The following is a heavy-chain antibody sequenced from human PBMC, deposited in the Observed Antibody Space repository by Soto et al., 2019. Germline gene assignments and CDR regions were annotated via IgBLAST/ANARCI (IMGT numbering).Heavy chain of an antibody. CDR2: TFYRSKWYY. J-gene: IGHJ6*02. V-gene: IGHV6-1*01. CDR1: GDSVSSTSAA. Sequence: PSQTLSLTCAISGDSVSSTSAAWNWIRQSPSRGLEWLGRTFYRSKWYYDYAVSVKSRITINPDTSKNQFSLQLNSVTPEDTAVYYCSRLLKLGADCYGMDVWGQGTTVTVSS. CDR3: SRLLKLGADCYGMDV. D-gene: IGHD1-26*01.